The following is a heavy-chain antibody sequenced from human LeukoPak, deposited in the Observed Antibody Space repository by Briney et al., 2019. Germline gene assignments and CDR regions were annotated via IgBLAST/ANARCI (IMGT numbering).Heavy chain of an antibody. D-gene: IGHD3-10*01. CDR1: GLTFSNYV. CDR3: ATNTSYGSGTLDY. CDR2: ISSNGVST. V-gene: IGHV3-64*01. Sequence: GESLKISCAASGLTFSNYVMYWVRQAPGKGLEYVSAISSNGVSTYYANSVKGRFTISRDNSKNTLYLQMGSLRPEDMAVYYCATNTSYGSGTLDYWGQGTLVTVSS. J-gene: IGHJ4*02.